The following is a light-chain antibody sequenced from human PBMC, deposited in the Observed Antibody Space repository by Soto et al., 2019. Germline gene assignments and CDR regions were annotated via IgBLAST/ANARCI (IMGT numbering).Light chain of an antibody. CDR1: EDVTTH. V-gene: IGKV3-15*01. Sequence: TKFSAILSASPGEGATLSSRAAEDVTTHFAWHQLRRGQPPRLLIYDISTRATGVPARFSGSGSGTEFTLTISGLQSEDFALYLCPQYNNWPFSSAQGTRLEI. CDR3: PQYNNWPFS. J-gene: IGKJ5*01. CDR2: DIS.